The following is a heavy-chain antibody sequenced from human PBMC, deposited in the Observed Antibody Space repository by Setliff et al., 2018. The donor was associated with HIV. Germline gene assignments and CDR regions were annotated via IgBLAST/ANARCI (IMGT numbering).Heavy chain of an antibody. CDR3: ARDQAFGERFFDY. CDR2: VYHIGTT. J-gene: IGHJ4*02. Sequence: PSETLSLTCTVSDVSINSHYWSWIRQPPGRGLEWIGYVYHIGTTNYNASFNSRLTISIDTSRSQFSLRLSSVTAADTAIYYCARDQAFGERFFDYWGQGIPVTVSS. D-gene: IGHD3-10*01. CDR1: DVSINSHY. V-gene: IGHV4-59*11.